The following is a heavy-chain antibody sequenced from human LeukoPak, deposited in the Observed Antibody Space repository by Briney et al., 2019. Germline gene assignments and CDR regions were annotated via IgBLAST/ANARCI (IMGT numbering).Heavy chain of an antibody. V-gene: IGHV4-61*01. CDR2: IYYHGST. CDR1: GDPISGYSNYK. CDR3: VREYSGFDY. D-gene: IGHD6-13*01. Sequence: PSKTLSLTCMVTGDPISGYSNYKWTWIRQPPVYRLEWIGYIYYHGSTNYNPSLKSRVTFSVDTSKNQFSLKLTSVTAADTAVYYCVREYSGFDYWGQGTLVTVSS. J-gene: IGHJ4*02.